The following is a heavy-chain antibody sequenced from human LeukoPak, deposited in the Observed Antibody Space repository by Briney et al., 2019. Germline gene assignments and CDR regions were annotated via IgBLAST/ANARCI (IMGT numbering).Heavy chain of an antibody. D-gene: IGHD2-15*01. J-gene: IGHJ6*03. V-gene: IGHV3-30*02. CDR2: IRYDGSNK. Sequence: PGGSLRLSCSASGFTFISYGMHWVRQAPGKGLEWVAFIRYDGSNKYYADSVKGRFTISRDNSKNTLYLQMNSLRAEDTAVYYCAKRYCSGGSCHHYSHYMDVWGQGTTVTVSS. CDR1: GFTFISYG. CDR3: AKRYCSGGSCHHYSHYMDV.